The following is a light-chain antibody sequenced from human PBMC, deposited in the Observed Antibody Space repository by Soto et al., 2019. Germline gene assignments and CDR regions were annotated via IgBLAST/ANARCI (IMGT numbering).Light chain of an antibody. J-gene: IGLJ1*01. CDR3: TSSTSDSLYV. CDR2: KVS. Sequence: QSALTQPASVSGSPGQSITISCTGTSSDVGHNKYVSWYQQYPGKVPKLLINKVSNRPSGVSNRFSGSKSGNTASLTISGLQAEDEADYFCTSSTSDSLYVFGTGTKVTVL. CDR1: SSDVGHNKY. V-gene: IGLV2-14*01.